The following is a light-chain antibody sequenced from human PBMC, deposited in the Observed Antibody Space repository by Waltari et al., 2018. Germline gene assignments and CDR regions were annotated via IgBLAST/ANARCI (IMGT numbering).Light chain of an antibody. CDR3: SSYTSSSTYVL. Sequence: QSALTQPASVSGSPGQSITISCTGTSSDVGGYNYVFWYQQHPGKAPTLLIYDVPNRPSGVSNRFSATQSGNTASLTISGLQADDEADFYCSSYTSSSTYVLFGGGTKLTVL. CDR2: DVP. CDR1: SSDVGGYNY. J-gene: IGLJ2*01. V-gene: IGLV2-14*03.